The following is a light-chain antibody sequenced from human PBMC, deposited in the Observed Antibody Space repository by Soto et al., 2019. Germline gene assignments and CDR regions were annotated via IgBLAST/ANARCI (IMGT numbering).Light chain of an antibody. CDR2: DAS. V-gene: IGKV3-11*01. J-gene: IGKJ4*01. CDR1: QSVGSY. CDR3: QQRSRWPT. Sequence: EIVLTQSPATLSFSPGERVTLSCRASQSVGSYLAWYQQKPGQAPRLLISDASNRATGIPARFRGSGSGTDFTLTISSLEPEDFAIYYCQQRSRWPTFGGGTKVEIK.